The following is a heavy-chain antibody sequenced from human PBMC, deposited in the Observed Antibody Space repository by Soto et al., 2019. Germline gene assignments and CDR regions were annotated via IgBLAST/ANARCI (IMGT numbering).Heavy chain of an antibody. CDR1: GYSFTSYW. CDR3: ARSNTYYYDSSGYSSYWYFDL. Sequence: PGESLKISCKGSGYSFTSYWIGWVRQMPGKGLEWMGIIYPGDSDTRYSPSFQGQVTISADKSISTAYLQWGSLKASDTAMYYCARSNTYYYDSSGYSSYWYFDLWGRGTLVTVSS. J-gene: IGHJ2*01. D-gene: IGHD3-22*01. V-gene: IGHV5-51*01. CDR2: IYPGDSDT.